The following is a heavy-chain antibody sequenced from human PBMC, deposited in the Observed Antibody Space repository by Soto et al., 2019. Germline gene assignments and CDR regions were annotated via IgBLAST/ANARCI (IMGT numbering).Heavy chain of an antibody. CDR1: GGNISDHA. J-gene: IGHJ6*02. CDR3: ARTYSSGQYYYYYGMDV. D-gene: IGHD6-19*01. V-gene: IGHV1-69*01. Sequence: VSCKVSGGNISDHAISRVGQDPGKGLEWMGGIIPIFGTANYAQKFQGRVTITADESTSTAYMELSSLRSEDTAVYYCARTYSSGQYYYYYGMDVWGQGTTVTVSS. CDR2: IIPIFGTA.